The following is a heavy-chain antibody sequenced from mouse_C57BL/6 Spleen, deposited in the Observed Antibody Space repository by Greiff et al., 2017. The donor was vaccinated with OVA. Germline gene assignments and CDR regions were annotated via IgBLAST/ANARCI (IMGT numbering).Heavy chain of an antibody. CDR2: ISDGGSYT. CDR1: GFTFSSYA. Sequence: EVQLQESGGGLVKPGGSLKLSCAASGFTFSSYAMSWVRQTPEKRLEWVATISDGGSYTYYPDNVKGRFTISRDNAKNNLYLQMSHLKSEDTAMYYCARGEGYDYYFDYWGQGTTLTVSS. J-gene: IGHJ2*01. V-gene: IGHV5-4*01. CDR3: ARGEGYDYYFDY. D-gene: IGHD2-4*01.